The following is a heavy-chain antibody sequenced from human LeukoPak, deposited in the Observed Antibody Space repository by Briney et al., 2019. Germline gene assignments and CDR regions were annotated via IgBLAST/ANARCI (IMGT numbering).Heavy chain of an antibody. CDR2: IYYSGST. D-gene: IGHD3-10*01. Sequence: SETLSLTCTVSGGSISSSSYYWGWIRQPPGKGLEWIGSIYYSGSTYYNPSLKSRVTISVDTSKNQFSLKLSSVTAADTAVYYCARGNYGSGSYYRYWGQGTLVTVSS. CDR3: ARGNYGSGSYYRY. J-gene: IGHJ4*02. CDR1: GGSISSSSYY. V-gene: IGHV4-39*01.